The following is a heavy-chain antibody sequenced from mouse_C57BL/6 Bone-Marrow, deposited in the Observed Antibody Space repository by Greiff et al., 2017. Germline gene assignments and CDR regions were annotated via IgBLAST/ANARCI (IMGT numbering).Heavy chain of an antibody. CDR3: TTNSPCYSNLYYFDY. Sequence: EVQLQQSGAELVRPGASVKLSCTASGFNFKDDYMHWVKQRPEQGLEWIGWIDPENGDTEYASKFQGKATITADTSSNTAYLQLSSLTSEDTAVYYSTTNSPCYSNLYYFDYWGQGTTLTVSS. J-gene: IGHJ2*01. CDR1: GFNFKDDY. V-gene: IGHV14-4*01. CDR2: IDPENGDT. D-gene: IGHD2-5*01.